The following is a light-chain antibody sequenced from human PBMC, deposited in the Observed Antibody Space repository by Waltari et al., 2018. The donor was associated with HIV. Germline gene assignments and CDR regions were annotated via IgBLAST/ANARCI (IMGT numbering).Light chain of an antibody. J-gene: IGKJ5*01. CDR2: LGS. V-gene: IGKV2-28*01. CDR1: QSLLHSNGYNY. CDR3: MQALQTPPT. Sequence: DIVMTQPPLSLPVTPGEPASISCRPSQSLLHSNGYNYLDWYLQKPGQSPQLLIYLGSNRASGVPDRFSGSGSGTDFTLKISRVEAEDVGVYYCMQALQTPPTFGQGTRLEIK.